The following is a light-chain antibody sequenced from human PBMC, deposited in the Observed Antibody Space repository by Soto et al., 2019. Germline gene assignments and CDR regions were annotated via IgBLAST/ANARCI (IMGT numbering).Light chain of an antibody. Sequence: DIQMTQSPSSLSASVGDRVTITCRSSQTIRTFLSWYQQKPGKAPKLLIYAASILHSGVPSRFSGSGSGTDFTLTIRSLQPEDFATYYCQQCYTTPPHTFGGGTRVEIK. CDR1: QTIRTF. V-gene: IGKV1-39*01. CDR3: QQCYTTPPHT. J-gene: IGKJ4*01. CDR2: AAS.